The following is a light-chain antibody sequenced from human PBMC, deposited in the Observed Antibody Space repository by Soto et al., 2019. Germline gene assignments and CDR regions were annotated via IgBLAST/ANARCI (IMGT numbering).Light chain of an antibody. J-gene: IGKJ2*01. Sequence: DIQMTQSPSTLSASVGDRVTITCRASQSISSWLAWYQQKPGKAPKLLIYKASSLESGVPSRFKGSGSGTEFTLTISSLQPDDFATYYCQQYNSLYPFGQGTKLEIK. CDR2: KAS. V-gene: IGKV1-5*03. CDR1: QSISSW. CDR3: QQYNSLYP.